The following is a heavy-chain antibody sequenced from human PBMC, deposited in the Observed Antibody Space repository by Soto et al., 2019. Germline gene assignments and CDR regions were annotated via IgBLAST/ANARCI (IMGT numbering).Heavy chain of an antibody. V-gene: IGHV4-61*01. CDR1: GGSVSSGSYY. Sequence: SETLSLTCTVSGGSVSSGSYYWSWIRQPPGKGLEWIGYIYYSGSTNYNPSLKSRVTISVDTSKNQFSLKLSSVTAADTAVYYCARYRSGYYYPQRYYFDYWGQGTLVTVSS. D-gene: IGHD3-22*01. CDR2: IYYSGST. CDR3: ARYRSGYYYPQRYYFDY. J-gene: IGHJ4*02.